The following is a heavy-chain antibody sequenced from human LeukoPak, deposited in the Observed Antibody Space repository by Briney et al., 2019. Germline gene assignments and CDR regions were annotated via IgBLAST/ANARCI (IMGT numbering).Heavy chain of an antibody. J-gene: IGHJ4*02. CDR2: IFSSGST. CDR1: GGSISGYY. Sequence: PSDTLSLTCTVSGGSISGYYWSCIRQPPGKGLEWMGYIFSSGSTNYNPSLKSRVTISEDTSVNQFSLKLSSVTAADTAVYYCARHYYDRSDSYSFDYWGQGTLVTVSS. D-gene: IGHD3-22*01. V-gene: IGHV4-59*08. CDR3: ARHYYDRSDSYSFDY.